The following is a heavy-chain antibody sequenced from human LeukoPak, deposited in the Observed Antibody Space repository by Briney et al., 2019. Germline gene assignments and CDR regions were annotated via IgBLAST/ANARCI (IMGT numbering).Heavy chain of an antibody. CDR1: GYTFTGYY. J-gene: IGHJ4*02. CDR2: INPNSGGT. Sequence: ASVKVSCKASGYTFTGYYMHWVRQAPGQGLEWMGWINPNSGGTNYAQKFQGRVTMTRDTSISTAYMELSRLRSDDTAVYYCARHWDDYVWGSYRSFRNDYWGQGTLVTVSS. V-gene: IGHV1-2*02. D-gene: IGHD3-16*02. CDR3: ARHWDDYVWGSYRSFRNDY.